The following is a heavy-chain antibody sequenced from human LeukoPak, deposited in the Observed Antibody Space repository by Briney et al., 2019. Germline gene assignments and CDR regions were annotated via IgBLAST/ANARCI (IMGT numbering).Heavy chain of an antibody. J-gene: IGHJ6*02. V-gene: IGHV5-51*01. CDR2: IYPTDSDTVSDT. CDR3: ARLPYYFDSGSYSPYYYGMDV. Sequence: GESLKISCKGSGYRFTSYWIAWVRQMPGKGLEWMGIIYPTDSDTVSDTRYSPSFQGQVSISANKSINTAYLQWSSLKASDTAMYYCARLPYYFDSGSYSPYYYGMDVWGQGTTVTVSS. D-gene: IGHD3-10*01. CDR1: GYRFTSYW.